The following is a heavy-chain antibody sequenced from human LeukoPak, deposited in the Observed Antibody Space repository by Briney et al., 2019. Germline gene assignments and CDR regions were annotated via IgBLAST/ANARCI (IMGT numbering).Heavy chain of an antibody. Sequence: LETLSFTCTGSGGSISNYYWSWIRQPAGKGLEWIGRIYTSGSTNYNPSLKSRVTMSVDTSKNQFSLKLSSVTAADTAVYYCARGRWGGVDYWGQGTLVTVSS. CDR3: ARGRWGGVDY. CDR1: GGSISNYY. D-gene: IGHD4-23*01. CDR2: IYTSGST. V-gene: IGHV4-4*07. J-gene: IGHJ4*02.